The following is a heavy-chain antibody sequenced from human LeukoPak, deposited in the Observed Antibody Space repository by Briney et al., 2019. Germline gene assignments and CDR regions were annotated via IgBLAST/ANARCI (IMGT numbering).Heavy chain of an antibody. CDR1: XY. CDR2: IYYSGST. V-gene: IGHV4-39*01. D-gene: IGHD3-3*01. CDR3: ARPAGYYDFWSGSDGMDV. Sequence: XYXGXXRQPPGKGLEWXVSIYYSGSTYYNPSLKSRVTISVDTSKNQFSLKLSSVTAADTAVYYCARPAGYYDFWSGSDGMDVWGQGTTVTVSS. J-gene: IGHJ6*02.